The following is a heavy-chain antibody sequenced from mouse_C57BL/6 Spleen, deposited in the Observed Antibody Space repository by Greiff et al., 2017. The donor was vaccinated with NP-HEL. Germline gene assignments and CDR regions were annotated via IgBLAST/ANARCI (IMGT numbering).Heavy chain of an antibody. J-gene: IGHJ3*01. D-gene: IGHD2-4*01. CDR3: ARHEGLRREAWFAY. CDR1: GFSLTSYG. CDR2: IWSDGST. Sequence: VQVVESGPGLVAPSQSLSITCTVSGFSLTSYGVHWVRQPPGKGLEWLVVIWSDGSTTYNSALKSRLSISKDNSKSQVFLKMNSLHTDDTAMYYCARHEGLRREAWFAYWGQGTLVTVSA. V-gene: IGHV2-6-1*01.